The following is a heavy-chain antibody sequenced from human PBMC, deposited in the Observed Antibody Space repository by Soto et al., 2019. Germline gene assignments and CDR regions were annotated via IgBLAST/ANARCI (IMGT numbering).Heavy chain of an antibody. D-gene: IGHD2-15*01. CDR3: ARDLLPMPFDY. J-gene: IGHJ4*02. CDR2: IKEDGSDK. CDR1: GVTFSRNW. V-gene: IGHV3-7*04. Sequence: GSLRLSCADSGVTFSRNWMSWVRQAPGKGLEWVAKIKEDGSDKYYVDSVKGRFTISRDNAKNSLFLQMNSLRAEDTAVYHCARDLLPMPFDYWGQGTLVTVSS.